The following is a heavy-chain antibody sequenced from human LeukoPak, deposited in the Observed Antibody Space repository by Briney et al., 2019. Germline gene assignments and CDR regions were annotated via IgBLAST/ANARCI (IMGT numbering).Heavy chain of an antibody. V-gene: IGHV4-39*07. CDR1: GGSITSSSYY. Sequence: KPSETLSLTCTVSGGSITSSSYYWGWIRQPPGKGLEWIGSIYYSGSTYYNPSLKSRVTISVDTSKNQFSLRLSSVTAADTAVYYCARVAVAAREYFDYWGQGTLVTVSS. CDR3: ARVAVAAREYFDY. J-gene: IGHJ4*02. D-gene: IGHD6-19*01. CDR2: IYYSGST.